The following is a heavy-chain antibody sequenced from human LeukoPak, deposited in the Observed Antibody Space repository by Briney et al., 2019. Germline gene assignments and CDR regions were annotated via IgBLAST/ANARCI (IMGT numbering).Heavy chain of an antibody. J-gene: IGHJ4*02. V-gene: IGHV3-66*01. CDR1: GFTVSSNY. Sequence: PGGSLRLSCAASGFTVSSNYMSWVRQAPGRGLEWVSVIYSGGNTYHADSVQGRFTISRDNSKNTLYLQMNSLRAEDTAVYYCARATNWNYDCWGQGTLVTASS. CDR3: ARATNWNYDC. CDR2: IYSGGNT. D-gene: IGHD1-7*01.